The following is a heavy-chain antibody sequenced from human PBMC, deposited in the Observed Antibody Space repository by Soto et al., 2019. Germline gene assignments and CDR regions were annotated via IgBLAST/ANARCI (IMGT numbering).Heavy chain of an antibody. J-gene: IGHJ6*02. CDR1: GYTFTRYG. CDR2: INTYNGNT. V-gene: IGHV1-18*01. Sequence: QVQLVQSGAEVKNPGASVKVSCKASGYTFTRYGIGWVRQAPGQGLEWMGWINTYNGNTNYAQNVQGRVTLTTDKSKSTAYMELRSLRSNDTAIYYCAMVDVYVTPSPQDVWGQGTTVIVSS. CDR3: AMVDVYVTPSPQDV. D-gene: IGHD3-16*01.